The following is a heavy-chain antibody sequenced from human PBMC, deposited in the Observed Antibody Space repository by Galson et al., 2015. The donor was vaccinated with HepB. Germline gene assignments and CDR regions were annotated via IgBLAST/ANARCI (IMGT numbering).Heavy chain of an antibody. CDR1: GFTFRSYW. Sequence: SLRLSCAVSGFTFRSYWMHWVRQAPGKGLVWVSRSNEDGSFTDYADSVEGRFTMSRDNAKNTLHLQMNSLRVDDTAVYYCVRGTNGRPGVDFWGQGTLVTVSS. D-gene: IGHD2-8*01. J-gene: IGHJ4*02. CDR3: VRGTNGRPGVDF. CDR2: SNEDGSFT. V-gene: IGHV3-74*01.